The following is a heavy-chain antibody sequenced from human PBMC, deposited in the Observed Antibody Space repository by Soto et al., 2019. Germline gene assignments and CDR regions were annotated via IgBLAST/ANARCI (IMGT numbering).Heavy chain of an antibody. J-gene: IGHJ4*02. CDR3: ARNKWLPRGGFYY. CDR2: IYYSGST. Sequence: QVQLQESGPGLVKPSETLSLTCTVSGGSISSYYWSWIRQPPGKGLEWIGYIYYSGSTNYNPSLKRRVTISVDTSKNQFALKLSSVTAADTAVYYCARNKWLPRGGFYYWGQGTLVTVSS. CDR1: GGSISSYY. V-gene: IGHV4-59*01. D-gene: IGHD5-12*01.